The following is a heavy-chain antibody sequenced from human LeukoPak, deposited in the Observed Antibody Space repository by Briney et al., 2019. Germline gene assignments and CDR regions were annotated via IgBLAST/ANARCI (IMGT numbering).Heavy chain of an antibody. D-gene: IGHD6-13*01. V-gene: IGHV3-30-3*01. CDR1: GFTFSSYA. CDR3: YSASTINIAEHDY. Sequence: PGGSLRLSCAASGFTFSSYAMHWVRQAPGKGLEWVAVISYDGSNKYYADSVKGRFTISRDNSKNTLYLQMNSLRAEDTAVYYCYSASTINIAEHDYWGQGTLVTVSS. J-gene: IGHJ4*02. CDR2: ISYDGSNK.